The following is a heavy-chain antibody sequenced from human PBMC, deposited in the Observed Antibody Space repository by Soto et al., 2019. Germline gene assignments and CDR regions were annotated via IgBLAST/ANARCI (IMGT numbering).Heavy chain of an antibody. CDR2: IYYSGST. J-gene: IGHJ6*02. Sequence: SETLSLTCTVSCGSVSSGSYYWSWIRQPPGKGLEWIGYIYYSGSTNYNPSLKSRVTISVDTSKNQFSLKLSSVTAADTAVYYCARDYPPISYYGMDDWGQGTTVTVSS. D-gene: IGHD2-2*02. V-gene: IGHV4-61*01. CDR1: CGSVSSGSYY. CDR3: ARDYPPISYYGMDD.